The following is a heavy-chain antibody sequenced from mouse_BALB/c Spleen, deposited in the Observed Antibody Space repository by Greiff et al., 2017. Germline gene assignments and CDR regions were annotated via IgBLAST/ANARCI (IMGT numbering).Heavy chain of an antibody. V-gene: IGHV5-9-3*01. CDR3: AREGYDRDFDY. CDR2: ISSGGSYT. J-gene: IGHJ2*01. Sequence: EVHLVESGGGLVKPGGSLKLSCAASGFTFSSYAMSWVRQTPEKRLEWVATISSGGSYTYYPDSVKGRFTISRDNAKNTLYLQMSSLRSEDTAMYYCAREGYDRDFDYWGQGTTLTVSS. CDR1: GFTFSSYA. D-gene: IGHD2-2*01.